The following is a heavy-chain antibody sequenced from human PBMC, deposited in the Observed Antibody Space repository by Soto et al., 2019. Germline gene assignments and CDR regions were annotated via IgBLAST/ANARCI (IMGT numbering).Heavy chain of an antibody. V-gene: IGHV3-53*04. D-gene: IGHD4-17*01. CDR1: GFTVSSNY. J-gene: IGHJ4*02. Sequence: EVQLVESGGGLVQPGGSLRLSCAASGFTVSSNYMSWVRQAPGKGLEWVSVIYSGGSTYCADSVKGRFTISRQNSKNTLQLQMNSQRAEDTAVYYCARHDGDYRGNFDYWGQGTLVTVSS. CDR3: ARHDGDYRGNFDY. CDR2: IYSGGST.